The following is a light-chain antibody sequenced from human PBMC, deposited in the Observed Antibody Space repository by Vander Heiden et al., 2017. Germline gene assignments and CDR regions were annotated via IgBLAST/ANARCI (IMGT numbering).Light chain of an antibody. J-gene: IGLJ3*02. Sequence: SSELTQDPAVSVALGQTVRITCQGDSLRSYYASWYQQKPGQAPVLVSEGKNNRPSGIPDRFSGSSSGNTASLTITGAQAEDEADDDCNYRDSSGNHLVFGGGTKLTVL. CDR1: SLRSYY. V-gene: IGLV3-19*01. CDR3: NYRDSSGNHLV. CDR2: GKN.